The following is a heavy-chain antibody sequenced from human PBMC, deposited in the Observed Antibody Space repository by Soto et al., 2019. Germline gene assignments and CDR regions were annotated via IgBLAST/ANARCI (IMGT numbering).Heavy chain of an antibody. CDR1: GFTFSSYS. CDR3: ARDREYSSSSNLDY. V-gene: IGHV3-21*01. J-gene: IGHJ4*02. Sequence: GGSLRLSCAASGFTFSSYSMNWVRQAPGKGLEWVSSISSSSSYIYYADSVKGRFTISRDNAKYSLYLQMNSLRAEDTAVYYCARDREYSSSSNLDYWGQGTLVTLSS. D-gene: IGHD6-6*01. CDR2: ISSSSSYI.